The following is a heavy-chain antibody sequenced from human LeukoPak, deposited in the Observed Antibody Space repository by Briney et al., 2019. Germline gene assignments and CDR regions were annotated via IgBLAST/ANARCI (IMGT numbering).Heavy chain of an antibody. Sequence: SETLSLTCTVSGGSVSSGSYYWSWIRQPPGKGLEWIGYIYYSGSTNYNPSLKSRVTISVDTSKNQFSLKLSSVTAADTAVYYCARDDSSGWYGIDYWGQGTLVTVSS. CDR1: GGSVSSGSYY. D-gene: IGHD6-19*01. V-gene: IGHV4-61*01. CDR2: IYYSGST. CDR3: ARDDSSGWYGIDY. J-gene: IGHJ4*02.